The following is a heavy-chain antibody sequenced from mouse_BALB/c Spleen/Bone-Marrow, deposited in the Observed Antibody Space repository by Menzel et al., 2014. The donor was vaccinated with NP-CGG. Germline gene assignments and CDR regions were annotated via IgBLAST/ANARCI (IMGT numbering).Heavy chain of an antibody. V-gene: IGHV1-9*01. CDR1: GYTFSSYW. Sequence: VKLMESGAELMKPGASVKISCKATGYTFSSYWIEWVKQRPGHGLEWIGEILPGSGSTNYNEKFKGKATFTADTSSNTASMQLSSLTSEDSAVYYCARNGNYPAWFAYWGQGTLVTVSA. CDR2: ILPGSGST. CDR3: ARNGNYPAWFAY. J-gene: IGHJ3*01. D-gene: IGHD2-1*01.